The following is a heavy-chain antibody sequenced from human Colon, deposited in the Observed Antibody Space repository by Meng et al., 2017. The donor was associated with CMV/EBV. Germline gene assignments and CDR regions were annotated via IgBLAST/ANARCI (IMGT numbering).Heavy chain of an antibody. Sequence: SETLSLTCIVSGDSVSGDSYYWSWIRQPPGKGLEWIGYISHTGAATYNPSLNSRVTISVDTSKNHFSLKLSSVTAADTAVYYCARGGGLYWVHYYYGMDVWGQGTTVTVSS. J-gene: IGHJ6*02. CDR2: ISHTGAA. CDR3: ARGGGLYWVHYYYGMDV. D-gene: IGHD2-15*01. CDR1: GDSVSGDSYY. V-gene: IGHV4-61*03.